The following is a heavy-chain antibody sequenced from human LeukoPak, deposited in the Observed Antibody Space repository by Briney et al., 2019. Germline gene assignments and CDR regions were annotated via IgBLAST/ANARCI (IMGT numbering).Heavy chain of an antibody. D-gene: IGHD1-26*01. V-gene: IGHV3-33*06. CDR1: GFTFSSYG. Sequence: PGGSLRLSCAASGFTFSSYGMHWVRQAPGKGLEWVAVIWYDGSNKYYADSVKGRFTISRDNSKNTLYLQMNSLRAEDTAVYYCAKECIVGATVMPYFDYWGQGTLDTVSS. J-gene: IGHJ4*02. CDR2: IWYDGSNK. CDR3: AKECIVGATVMPYFDY.